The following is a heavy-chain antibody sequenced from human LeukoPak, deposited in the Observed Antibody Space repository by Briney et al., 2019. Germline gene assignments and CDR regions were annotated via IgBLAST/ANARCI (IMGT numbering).Heavy chain of an antibody. CDR3: ARHLGRAVAGAIDY. V-gene: IGHV4-59*08. Sequence: SETLSLTCTVSGGSISSYYWSWIRQPPGKGLEWIGYIYYSGSTNYNPSLKSRVTISVDTSKNQFSLKLSSVTAADTAVYYCARHLGRAVAGAIDYWGQGTLVTISS. CDR1: GGSISSYY. CDR2: IYYSGST. J-gene: IGHJ4*02. D-gene: IGHD6-19*01.